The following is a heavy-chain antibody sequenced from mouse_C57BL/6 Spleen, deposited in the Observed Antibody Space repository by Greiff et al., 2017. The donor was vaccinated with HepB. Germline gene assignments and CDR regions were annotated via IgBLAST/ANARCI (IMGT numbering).Heavy chain of an antibody. CDR1: GFTFSDYG. D-gene: IGHD2-5*01. CDR3: ARHSKGYFDY. CDR2: ISSGSSTI. Sequence: EVQVVESGGGLVKPGGSLKLSCAASGFTFSDYGMHWVRQAPEKGLEWVAYISSGSSTIYYADTVKGRFTISRDNAKNTLFLQMTSLRSEDTAMYYCARHSKGYFDYWGQGTTLTVSS. V-gene: IGHV5-17*01. J-gene: IGHJ2*01.